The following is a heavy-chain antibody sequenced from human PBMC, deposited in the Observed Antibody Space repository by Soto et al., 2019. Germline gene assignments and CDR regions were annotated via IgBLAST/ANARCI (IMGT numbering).Heavy chain of an antibody. Sequence: QVQLMQSVAEVQKPGSSVKVSCKASGGTFSSYDISWVRHAPGQGLEWMGGISHSFGTANYAQEFQGRVTITADESTSAANMEMSSLRSEDTAVYYCARETVVGFDPWGQGTLVTVS. CDR1: GGTFSSYD. CDR3: ARETVVGFDP. V-gene: IGHV1-69*01. J-gene: IGHJ5*02. D-gene: IGHD2-15*01. CDR2: ISHSFGTA.